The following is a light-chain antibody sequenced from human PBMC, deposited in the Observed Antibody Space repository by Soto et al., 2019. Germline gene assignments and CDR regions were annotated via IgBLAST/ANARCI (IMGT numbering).Light chain of an antibody. CDR2: EGT. CDR3: SSYASSRV. Sequence: QSALTQPASVSGSPGQSITISCTGANSDVGTYNLVSWYQQHPGKAPKLVIYEGTKRPSGVSNRFSGSKSGNTASLTISGLQPEDEADYYCSSYASSRVFGGGTKVTVL. V-gene: IGLV2-23*01. J-gene: IGLJ2*01. CDR1: NSDVGTYNL.